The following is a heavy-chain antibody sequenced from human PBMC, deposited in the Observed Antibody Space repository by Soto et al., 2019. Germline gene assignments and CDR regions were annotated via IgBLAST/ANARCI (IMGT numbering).Heavy chain of an antibody. CDR3: ARGRYGDY. Sequence: QVHLVQSGAEVKKPGASVKVSCKGSGYTFTSYGITWVRQAPGQGLEWMGWISAHNGNTDYAQKLQGRVTVTRDTSTSTAYMELRSLISDDTAVYSCARGRYGDYWGQGDLVNVSS. D-gene: IGHD1-1*01. V-gene: IGHV1-18*01. CDR2: ISAHNGNT. J-gene: IGHJ4*02. CDR1: GYTFTSYG.